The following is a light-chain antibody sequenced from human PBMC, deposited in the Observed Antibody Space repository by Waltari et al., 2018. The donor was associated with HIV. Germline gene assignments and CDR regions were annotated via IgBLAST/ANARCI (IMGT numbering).Light chain of an antibody. CDR3: AVSRDIVTGWI. CDR1: LSTIGSHP. J-gene: IGLJ2*01. Sequence: QSALTQAHSVSGAPGQRVTIPCSGSLSTIGSHPVFWYQVLPGTAPRLLIYATNQRPSGVPDRFSGSKSGTTASLAITGLQSEDEADYFCAVSRDIVTGWIFGGGTTVTVL. V-gene: IGLV1-47*01. CDR2: ATN.